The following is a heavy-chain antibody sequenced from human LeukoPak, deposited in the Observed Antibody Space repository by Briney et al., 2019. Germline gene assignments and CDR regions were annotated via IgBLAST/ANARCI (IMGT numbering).Heavy chain of an antibody. J-gene: IGHJ6*02. CDR2: IWYDGSNK. D-gene: IGHD3-10*01. CDR1: GFTFSSYG. V-gene: IGHV3-33*01. Sequence: GGSLRLSCAASGFTFSSYGMHRVRQAPGKGLEWVAVIWYDGSNKYYADSVKGRFTISRDNSKNTLYLQMNSLRAEDTAVYYCARDPYYYGSVLDYGMDVWGQGTTVTVSS. CDR3: ARDPYYYGSVLDYGMDV.